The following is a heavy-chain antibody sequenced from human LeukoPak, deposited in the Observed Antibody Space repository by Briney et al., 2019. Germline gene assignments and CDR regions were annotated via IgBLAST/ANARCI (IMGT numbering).Heavy chain of an antibody. J-gene: IGHJ4*02. CDR3: AREDSSSFDY. V-gene: IGHV3-74*01. Sequence: GGSLRLSSAASGFTFSNFAVSWVRQAPGKGLVWVSRINSDGSSTSYADSVKGRFTISRDNAKNTLYLQMNSLRAEDTAVYYCAREDSSSFDYWGQGTLVTVSS. CDR2: INSDGSST. CDR1: GFTFSNFA. D-gene: IGHD6-13*01.